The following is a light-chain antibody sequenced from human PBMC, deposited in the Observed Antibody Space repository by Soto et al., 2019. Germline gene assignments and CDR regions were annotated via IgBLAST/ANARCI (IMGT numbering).Light chain of an antibody. V-gene: IGKV3D-11*03. CDR3: QQRSNWIT. J-gene: IGKJ5*01. Sequence: EIVLTQSPATLSSYPGDRVTLSCRASQAVNTRLAWYQHKPGQAPRLLIYLASNRAAGVPARFSGSGSGTDFTLTISRLEPEDFAVYYCQQRSNWITFGQGTRLEIK. CDR1: QAVNTR. CDR2: LAS.